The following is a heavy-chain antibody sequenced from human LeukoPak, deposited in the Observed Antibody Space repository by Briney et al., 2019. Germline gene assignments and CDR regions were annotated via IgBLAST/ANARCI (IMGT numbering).Heavy chain of an antibody. D-gene: IGHD6-13*01. J-gene: IGHJ5*02. V-gene: IGHV1-18*01. CDR2: ISAYSGNT. Sequence: GASVKVSCKASGYTFISYGISWVRQAPGQGHEWMGWISAYSGNTNYAQKFQGRVTMTTDTSTSTVYMELRSLRSDDTAVYYCARDWHSSTWLDLFDPWGQGTLVTVSS. CDR3: ARDWHSSTWLDLFDP. CDR1: GYTFISYG.